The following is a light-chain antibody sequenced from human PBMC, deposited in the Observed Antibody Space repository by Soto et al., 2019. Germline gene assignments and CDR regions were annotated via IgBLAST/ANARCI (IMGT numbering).Light chain of an antibody. CDR3: RTWDRSLSAGV. CDR1: SSNVGNNY. J-gene: IGLJ1*01. V-gene: IGLV1-51*01. Sequence: QSVLTQPPSVSAAPGQKVTISCSGSSSNVGNNYVSWYQQLPGSAPKLVIYDNSKRPSGIPDRFSGSRSATSATLGITGIQSGEEADYYCRTWDRSLSAGVFGSGTKVTV. CDR2: DNS.